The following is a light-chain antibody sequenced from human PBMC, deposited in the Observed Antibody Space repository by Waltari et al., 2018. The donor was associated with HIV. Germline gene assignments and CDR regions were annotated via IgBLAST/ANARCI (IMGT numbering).Light chain of an antibody. CDR1: TSAVGGFNY. J-gene: IGLJ3*02. V-gene: IGLV2-14*01. Sequence: QSALIQPASVSGSPGQSITISCTGTTSAVGGFNYVSWYQQHPGKAPKLMIYEVSHRPPGGSNRFPGSRSGNTASLTISGLQAEDEADYYCSSYTSPWVFGGGTKLTGL. CDR2: EVS. CDR3: SSYTSPWV.